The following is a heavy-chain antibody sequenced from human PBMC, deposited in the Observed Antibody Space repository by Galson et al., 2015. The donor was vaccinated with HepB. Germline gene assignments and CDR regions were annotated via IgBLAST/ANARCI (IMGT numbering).Heavy chain of an antibody. V-gene: IGHV3-23*01. Sequence: SLRLSCAASGFTFSSYAMSWVRQAPGKGLEWVSVISGSGGSTYYADSVKGRFTISRDNSKNTLYLQMNSLRAEDTAVYYCAKDKADFGSGEFDYWGQGTLVTVSS. CDR1: GFTFSSYA. CDR3: AKDKADFGSGEFDY. J-gene: IGHJ4*02. D-gene: IGHD6-19*01. CDR2: ISGSGGST.